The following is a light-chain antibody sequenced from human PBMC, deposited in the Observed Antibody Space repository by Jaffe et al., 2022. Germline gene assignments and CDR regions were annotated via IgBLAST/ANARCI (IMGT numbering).Light chain of an antibody. Sequence: QSALTQPASVSGSPGQSITISCTGTSSDVGGYNYVSWYQQHPGKAPKIMIYDVANRPSGVSNRFSGSKSGNTASLTISGLQAEDEAEYYCSSYTSSSTWVFGGGTKVTVL. CDR2: DVA. CDR1: SSDVGGYNY. CDR3: SSYTSSSTWV. V-gene: IGLV2-14*03. J-gene: IGLJ2*01.